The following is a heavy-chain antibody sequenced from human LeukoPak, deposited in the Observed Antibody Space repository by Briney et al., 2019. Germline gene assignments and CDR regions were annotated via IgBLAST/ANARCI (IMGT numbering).Heavy chain of an antibody. CDR3: ARSGTYYDFWSGYYSSWFDP. D-gene: IGHD3-3*01. CDR1: GGSISSSSYY. Sequence: SETLSLTCTVSGGSISSSSYYWGWIRQPPGKGLEWIGSIYYSGSTYYNPSLKSRVTISVDTSKNQFSLKLSSVTAADTAVYYCARSGTYYDFWSGYYSSWFDPWGQGTLVTVSS. J-gene: IGHJ5*02. CDR2: IYYSGST. V-gene: IGHV4-39*07.